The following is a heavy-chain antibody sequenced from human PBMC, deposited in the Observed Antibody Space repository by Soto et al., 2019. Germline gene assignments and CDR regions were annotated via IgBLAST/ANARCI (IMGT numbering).Heavy chain of an antibody. D-gene: IGHD6-6*01. J-gene: IGHJ4*02. CDR3: ARAARHYFDY. Sequence: PSETLSLTCTVSGGSISSGGYYWSWIRQHPGKGLEWIGYIYCSGSTYYNPSLKSRVTISVDTSKNQFSLKLSSVTAADTAVYYCARAARHYFDYWGQGTLVTVSS. CDR2: IYCSGST. V-gene: IGHV4-31*03. CDR1: GGSISSGGYY.